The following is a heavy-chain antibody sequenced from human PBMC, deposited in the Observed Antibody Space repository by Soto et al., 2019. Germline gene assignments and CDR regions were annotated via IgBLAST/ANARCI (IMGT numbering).Heavy chain of an antibody. J-gene: IGHJ6*02. CDR3: ARDRVGRAYYYGMDV. CDR1: GGSISSYY. D-gene: IGHD3-16*01. Sequence: PSETLSLTCTVSGGSISSYYWSWIRQPPGKGLEWIGYIYYSGSTTYNPSFKSRVTISVYTSQNQFSLKLSSVTAADKAVYYCARDRVGRAYYYGMDVWGQGTTVTVSS. V-gene: IGHV4-59*01. CDR2: IYYSGST.